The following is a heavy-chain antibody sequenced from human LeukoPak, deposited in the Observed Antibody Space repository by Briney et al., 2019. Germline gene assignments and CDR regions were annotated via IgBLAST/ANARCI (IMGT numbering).Heavy chain of an antibody. J-gene: IGHJ4*02. D-gene: IGHD3-16*01. V-gene: IGHV3-48*03. CDR3: TKWQDSTHWGYFDY. Sequence: PGGSLRLSCSASGFTFSSYEMNWVRQAPGKGLEWVSYISSSGSTIYYAESVKGRFTISRDNAKNSLYLQMNSLRAEDTALYYCTKWQDSTHWGYFDYWGQGTLVTVSS. CDR2: ISSSGSTI. CDR1: GFTFSSYE.